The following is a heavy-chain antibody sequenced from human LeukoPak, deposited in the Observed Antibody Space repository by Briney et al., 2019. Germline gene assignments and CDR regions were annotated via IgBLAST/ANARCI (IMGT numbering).Heavy chain of an antibody. CDR1: GFTFSSYS. V-gene: IGHV3-23*01. Sequence: GGSLRLSCAASGFTFSSYSMSWVRQAPGKGLEWVSAIRDSGGNTYYADSVKGRFTISRDNSKNTLYLQMNSLRAEDTAVFYCAKDLGSGSPYYFDYWGQGTLVTVSS. J-gene: IGHJ4*02. D-gene: IGHD3-10*01. CDR2: IRDSGGNT. CDR3: AKDLGSGSPYYFDY.